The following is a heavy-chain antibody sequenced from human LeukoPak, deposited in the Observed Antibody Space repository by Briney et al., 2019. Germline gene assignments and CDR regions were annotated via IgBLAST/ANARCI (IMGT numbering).Heavy chain of an antibody. V-gene: IGHV5-51*01. Sequence: KGGESLKISCKGSGYSFANYWIGWVRQMPGKGLEWMGIIYAGDSGTRYSPSFQGQVTISADKSISTACLQWSSLKASDTAMYYCARPKEKYISSSFDSWGQGTLVTVSS. CDR1: GYSFANYW. D-gene: IGHD6-6*01. CDR2: IYAGDSGT. J-gene: IGHJ4*02. CDR3: ARPKEKYISSSFDS.